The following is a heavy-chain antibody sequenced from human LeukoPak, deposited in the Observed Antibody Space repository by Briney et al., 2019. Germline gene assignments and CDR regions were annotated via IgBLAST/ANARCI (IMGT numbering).Heavy chain of an antibody. CDR2: INQGEGEK. V-gene: IGHV3-7*03. D-gene: IGHD1-26*01. CDR3: ARGRFIAGTTAYYFDY. J-gene: IGHJ4*02. Sequence: GVSLRLSCAASGSTFGNYYMSWVRQAPGKGLEWVANINQGEGEKYYVDSVKGRFTISRDNAKKSLFLQMNSLRAEDTAVYYCARGRFIAGTTAYYFDYWGQGTLVTVSS. CDR1: GSTFGNYY.